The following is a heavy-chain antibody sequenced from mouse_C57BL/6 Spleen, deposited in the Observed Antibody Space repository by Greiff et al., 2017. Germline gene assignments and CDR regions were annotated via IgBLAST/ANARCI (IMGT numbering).Heavy chain of an antibody. CDR3: ARASFITTVFDY. CDR2: SRNKANDYTT. V-gene: IGHV7-1*01. Sequence: EVQRVESGGGLVQSGRSLRLSCATSGFTFSDFYMEWVRQAPGKGLEWIAASRNKANDYTTEYSASVKGRFIVSRDTSQSILYLQMNALRAEDTAIYYCARASFITTVFDYWGQGTTLTVSS. J-gene: IGHJ2*01. CDR1: GFTFSDFY. D-gene: IGHD1-1*01.